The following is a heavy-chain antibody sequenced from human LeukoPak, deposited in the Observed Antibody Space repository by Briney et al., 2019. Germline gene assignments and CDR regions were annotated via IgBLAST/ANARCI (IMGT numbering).Heavy chain of an antibody. J-gene: IGHJ4*02. CDR1: GFTFSSSW. D-gene: IGHD3-22*01. Sequence: PGGSLRLSCVASGFTFSSSWMSWVRRAPGKGLEWVANIKQDGTEEYYVDSVKGRFTISRDNARNSLYLQMNSLRAEDTAVYYCACRPSAISYYGVFDFWGQGTLVTVSS. CDR2: IKQDGTEE. V-gene: IGHV3-7*01. CDR3: ACRPSAISYYGVFDF.